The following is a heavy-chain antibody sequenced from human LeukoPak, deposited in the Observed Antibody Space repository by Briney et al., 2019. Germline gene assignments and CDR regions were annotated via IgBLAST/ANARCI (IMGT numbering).Heavy chain of an antibody. D-gene: IGHD1-26*01. CDR3: ARGAGARGLSRFLFDY. J-gene: IGHJ4*02. Sequence: PGGSLRLSCAASGFTFSSYAMHWVRQAPGKGLEWVAVISYDGSNKYYADSVRGRFTISRDNSKNTLYLQMNSLRAEDTAVYYCARGAGARGLSRFLFDYWGQGTLVTVSS. CDR2: ISYDGSNK. CDR1: GFTFSSYA. V-gene: IGHV3-30-3*01.